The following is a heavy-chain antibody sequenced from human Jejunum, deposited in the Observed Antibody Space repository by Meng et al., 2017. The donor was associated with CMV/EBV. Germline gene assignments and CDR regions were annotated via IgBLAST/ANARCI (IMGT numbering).Heavy chain of an antibody. Sequence: SYWMNWVRQAPGKALEWVANIEQDGSIKYYVDSVKGRFTISRDSAKNSLYLQLNSLRAEDTAVYYCARGFGDIVVVPPSTSVWDYWGQGTLVTVSS. V-gene: IGHV3-7*01. CDR1: SYW. CDR2: IEQDGSIK. CDR3: ARGFGDIVVVPPSTSVWDY. J-gene: IGHJ4*02. D-gene: IGHD2-2*01.